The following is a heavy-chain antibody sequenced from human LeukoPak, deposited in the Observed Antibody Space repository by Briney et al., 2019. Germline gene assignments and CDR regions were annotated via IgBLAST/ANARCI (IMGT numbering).Heavy chain of an antibody. CDR3: ARGGGCSCINCYRAFDI. J-gene: IGHJ3*02. Sequence: PGGSLRLSCAASGFTFSDYAMYWVRQAPGKGLEYVSAISSNGDSTYYADSVKGRFTISRDNSKNTLFLQMGSLRAEDMAVYYCARGGGCSCINCYRAFDIWGQGTMVTVSS. V-gene: IGHV3-64*02. CDR1: GFTFSDYA. D-gene: IGHD2-2*01. CDR2: ISSNGDST.